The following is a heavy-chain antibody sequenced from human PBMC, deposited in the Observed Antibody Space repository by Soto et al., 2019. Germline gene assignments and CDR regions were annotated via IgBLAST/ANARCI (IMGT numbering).Heavy chain of an antibody. V-gene: IGHV4-30-4*01. CDR1: GGSISSGDYY. CDR2: IYYSGST. CDR3: ARASDVPHYWYFDL. Sequence: QVQLQESGPGLVKPSQTLSLTCTVSGGSISSGDYYWSWIRQPPGKGLEWIGYIYYSGSTYYNPSLNPRFPISVATSTTQFSLKLSSVTAADTAVYYCARASDVPHYWYFDLWGRGTLVTVSS. D-gene: IGHD6-6*01. J-gene: IGHJ2*01.